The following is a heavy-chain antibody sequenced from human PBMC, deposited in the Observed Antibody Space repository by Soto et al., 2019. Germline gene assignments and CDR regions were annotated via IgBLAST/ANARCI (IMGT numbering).Heavy chain of an antibody. J-gene: IGHJ3*02. Sequence: GGSLRLSCAASGFTFSSYAMSWVRQAPGKGLEWVSAISGSGGSTYYADSVKGRFTISRDNSKNTLYLQMNSLRAEDTAVYYCAKDLYYYGSGIVAFDIWGQGTMVTVSS. D-gene: IGHD3-10*01. CDR2: ISGSGGST. CDR1: GFTFSSYA. V-gene: IGHV3-23*01. CDR3: AKDLYYYGSGIVAFDI.